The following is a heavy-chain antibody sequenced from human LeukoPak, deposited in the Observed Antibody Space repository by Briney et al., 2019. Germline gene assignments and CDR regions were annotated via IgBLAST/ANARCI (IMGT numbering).Heavy chain of an antibody. V-gene: IGHV1-69*13. CDR1: GYTFTNDG. D-gene: IGHD2-2*01. Sequence: GASVKVSCKASGYTFTNDGISWVRQAPGQGLEWMGGIIPIFGTANYAQKFQGRVTITADESTSTAYMELSSLRSEDTAVYYCARMGVVPAAMIGWFDPWGQGTLVTVSS. CDR2: IIPIFGTA. CDR3: ARMGVVPAAMIGWFDP. J-gene: IGHJ5*02.